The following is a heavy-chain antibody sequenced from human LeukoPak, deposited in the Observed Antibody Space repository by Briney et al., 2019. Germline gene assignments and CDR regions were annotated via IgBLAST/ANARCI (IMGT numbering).Heavy chain of an antibody. CDR1: GGSISSYY. Sequence: SETLSLTCTVSGGSISSYYWSWIRQPPGKGLEWIGYIYNSGSTNYNPSLKSRVTISVDTSKNQFSLKLSSVTAADTAVYYCASVRRGFGESSKYYSYYYMDVWGNGTTVPIS. J-gene: IGHJ6*03. V-gene: IGHV4-59*08. CDR3: ASVRRGFGESSKYYSYYYMDV. CDR2: IYNSGST. D-gene: IGHD3-10*01.